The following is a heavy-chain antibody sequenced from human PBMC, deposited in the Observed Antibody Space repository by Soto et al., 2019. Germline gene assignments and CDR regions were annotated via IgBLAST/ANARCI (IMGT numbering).Heavy chain of an antibody. V-gene: IGHV3-30*18. J-gene: IGHJ4*02. D-gene: IGHD3-3*01. CDR3: SKSADFWSGLISC. CDR1: GFTFSSYG. CDR2: ISYDGSNK. Sequence: QPGGSLRLSCAASGFTFSSYGMHWVRQAPGKGLEWVAVISYDGSNKYYADSVKGRFTISRDNSKNTLYLQMNSLRAEDTAVYYFSKSADFWSGLISCCGQGTLVTSSA.